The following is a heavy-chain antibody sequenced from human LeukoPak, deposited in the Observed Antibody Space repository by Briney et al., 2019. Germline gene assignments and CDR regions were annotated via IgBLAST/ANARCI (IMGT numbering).Heavy chain of an antibody. J-gene: IGHJ6*02. D-gene: IGHD6-13*01. CDR3: ARASISATGLDV. CDR1: GYTFTNYD. Sequence: ASVKVSCKASGYTFTNYDINRVRQATGQGLEWMGWMNPNSGNTAYAQKFQGRVTMTRNTSISTAYMELSSLRSEDTALYYCARASISATGLDVWGRGTTVTVSS. CDR2: MNPNSGNT. V-gene: IGHV1-8*01.